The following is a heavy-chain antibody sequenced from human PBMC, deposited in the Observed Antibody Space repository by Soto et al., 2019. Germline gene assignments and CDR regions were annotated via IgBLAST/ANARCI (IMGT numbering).Heavy chain of an antibody. Sequence: GASVKVSCKASGYTFTSYGISWVRQAPGQGLEWMGWISAYNGNTNYAQKLQGRVTMTTDTSTSTANMELRSLRSEDTAVYYCARGARITIFGVVIYYYFDYWGQRTLVTVSS. D-gene: IGHD3-3*01. V-gene: IGHV1-18*01. CDR3: ARGARITIFGVVIYYYFDY. CDR1: GYTFTSYG. CDR2: ISAYNGNT. J-gene: IGHJ4*02.